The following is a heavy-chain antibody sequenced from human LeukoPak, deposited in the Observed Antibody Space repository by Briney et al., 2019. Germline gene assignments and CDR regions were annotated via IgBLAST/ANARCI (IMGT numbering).Heavy chain of an antibody. Sequence: GGSLRLSCAASGFTFGSYAMSWVRQAPGKGLEWVSTISGGGGSTDYADSVKGRFTISRDNSKDTLYLQMNSLRVEDTAVYYCARSLEMSTVRSGFDIWGQGTMVTVSS. D-gene: IGHD5-24*01. CDR1: GFTFGSYA. V-gene: IGHV3-23*01. CDR2: ISGGGGST. CDR3: ARSLEMSTVRSGFDI. J-gene: IGHJ3*02.